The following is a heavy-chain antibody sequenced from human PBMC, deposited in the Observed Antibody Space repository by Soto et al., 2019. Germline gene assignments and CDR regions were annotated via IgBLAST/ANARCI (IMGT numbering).Heavy chain of an antibody. D-gene: IGHD3-22*01. CDR1: GFTFSSYA. J-gene: IGHJ4*02. CDR2: ISGSGGST. CDR3: ATLTYYYDSSGPSL. Sequence: PGGSLRLSCAASGFTFSSYAMSWVRQAPGKGLEWVSAISGSGGSTYYADSVKGRFTISRDNSKNTLYLQMNSLRAEDTAVYYCATLTYYYDSSGPSLWGQGTLVTVSS. V-gene: IGHV3-23*01.